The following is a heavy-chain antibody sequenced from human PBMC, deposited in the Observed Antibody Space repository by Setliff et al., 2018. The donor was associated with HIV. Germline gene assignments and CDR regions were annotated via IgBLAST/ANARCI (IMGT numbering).Heavy chain of an antibody. Sequence: PGGSLRLSCAASGFTFSSHAMTWVRQAPGQGLEWVSAISSNGGSTYYADSVKGRFTISRDNSKNTLYLQMSSLRAEDTAVYYCVKARVDGDYYYYYYMDVWGKGTTVTVSS. D-gene: IGHD4-17*01. CDR1: GFTFSSHA. CDR3: VKARVDGDYYYYYYMDV. V-gene: IGHV3-64D*09. CDR2: ISSNGGST. J-gene: IGHJ6*03.